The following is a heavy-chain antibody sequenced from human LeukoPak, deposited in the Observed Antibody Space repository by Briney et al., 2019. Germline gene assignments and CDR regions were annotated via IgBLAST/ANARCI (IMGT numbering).Heavy chain of an antibody. V-gene: IGHV3-23*01. D-gene: IGHD5-18*01. Sequence: GGSPRLSCAASGFTFSSYAMSWVRQAPGKGLEWVSAISGSGGSTYYADSVKGRFTISRDNSKNTLYLQMNSLRAEDTAVYYCAKTYSYGLYYFDYWGQGTLVTVSS. J-gene: IGHJ4*02. CDR2: ISGSGGST. CDR1: GFTFSSYA. CDR3: AKTYSYGLYYFDY.